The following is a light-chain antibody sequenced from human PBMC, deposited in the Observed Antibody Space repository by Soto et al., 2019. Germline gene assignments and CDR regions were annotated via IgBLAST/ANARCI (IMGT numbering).Light chain of an antibody. CDR3: QQYYSDWT. CDR1: QSISSW. Sequence: DIQMTQSPSTLSASVGDRVTITCRASQSISSWLAWYQQKPGKAPKLLIYKASSLESGVPSRFSGSGSGTEFTLTISSLQPDDFATYYCQQYYSDWTFGQGDQGGYQ. V-gene: IGKV1-5*03. CDR2: KAS. J-gene: IGKJ1*01.